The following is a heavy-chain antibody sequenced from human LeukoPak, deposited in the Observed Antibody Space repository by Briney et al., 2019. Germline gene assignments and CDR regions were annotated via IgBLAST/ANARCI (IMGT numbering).Heavy chain of an antibody. CDR3: ARGGAVAELDY. CDR2: INHSGST. J-gene: IGHJ4*02. CDR1: GFDFSSNW. V-gene: IGHV4-34*01. D-gene: IGHD6-19*01. Sequence: PGGSLRLSCAASGFDFSSNWMHWVRQPPGKGLEWIGEINHSGSTNYNPSLKSRVTISVDTSKNQFSLKLSSVTAADTAVYYCARGGAVAELDYWGQGTLVTVSS.